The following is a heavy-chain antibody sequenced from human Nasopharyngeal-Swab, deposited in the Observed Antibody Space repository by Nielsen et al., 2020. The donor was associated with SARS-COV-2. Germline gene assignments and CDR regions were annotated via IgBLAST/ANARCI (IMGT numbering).Heavy chain of an antibody. Sequence: SETLSLTCTVSGASISHNYWSWIRQPAGKGLEWIGRIYTSGSTNYNTSLKRRVTMSVDTSKNQFSLTLSSVTAADTAVYYCARGSGSYAKLGFDPWGQGTLVTGSS. V-gene: IGHV4-4*07. CDR3: ARGSGSYAKLGFDP. CDR1: GASISHNY. D-gene: IGHD1-26*01. J-gene: IGHJ5*02. CDR2: IYTSGST.